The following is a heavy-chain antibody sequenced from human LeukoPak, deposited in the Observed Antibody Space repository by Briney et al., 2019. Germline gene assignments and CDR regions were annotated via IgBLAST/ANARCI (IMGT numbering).Heavy chain of an antibody. D-gene: IGHD3-22*01. V-gene: IGHV4-31*02. J-gene: IGHJ4*02. CDR3: ARAGNRYYYDFSSFYPFDY. CDR1: GGSISTGAYY. CDR2: ISHNGST. Sequence: SQTLSLTCTVSGGSISTGAYYWSWMRQHPGKGLEWIGFISHNGSTYYSPSLKSRLIISRDTSSNQFSLKLNSVTAADTAVYYCARAGNRYYYDFSSFYPFDYWGQGTLVAVSS.